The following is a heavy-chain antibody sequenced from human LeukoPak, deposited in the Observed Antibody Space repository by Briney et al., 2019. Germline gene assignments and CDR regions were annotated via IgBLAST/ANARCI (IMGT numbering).Heavy chain of an antibody. D-gene: IGHD3-22*01. CDR3: ARGGGYYYDSSGTLDD. CDR1: GFTFSIYW. J-gene: IGHJ4*02. Sequence: GGSLRLSCAASGFTFSIYWMHWVRQAPGKGLVWVSRINSDGSSTSYADPVKGRFTISRDNAKNTLYLQMNSLRAEDTAVYYCARGGGYYYDSSGTLDDWGQGTLVTVSS. V-gene: IGHV3-74*01. CDR2: INSDGSST.